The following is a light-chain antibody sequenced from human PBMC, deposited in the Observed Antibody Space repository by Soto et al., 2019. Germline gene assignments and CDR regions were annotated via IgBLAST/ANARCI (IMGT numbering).Light chain of an antibody. CDR2: GAS. CDR1: QSVSSGY. Sequence: EIVLTQSPGTLSLSPGERATLSCRASQSVSSGYLAWYQQKPGQAPRLLIYGASSRATGIPDRFSGSGSGTVFTLAISRLEPEDFAVYSCQQYGSSPRTFGQGTKLEIK. J-gene: IGKJ2*01. V-gene: IGKV3-20*01. CDR3: QQYGSSPRT.